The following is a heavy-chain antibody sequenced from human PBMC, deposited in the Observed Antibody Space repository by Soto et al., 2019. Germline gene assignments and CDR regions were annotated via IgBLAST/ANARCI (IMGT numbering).Heavy chain of an antibody. V-gene: IGHV1-18*01. J-gene: IGHJ5*02. D-gene: IGHD1-26*01. CDR3: ARKSIVGAPRYYTCFDP. CDR1: GYTFTSYG. CDR2: ISAYNGNT. Sequence: QVQLVQSGAEVKKPGASVKVSCKASGYTFTSYGISWVRQAPGQGLEWMGWISAYNGNTNYAQKLQGRVTMTTDTPRSTAYMKLRSLRSDDTAVYYCARKSIVGAPRYYTCFDPWGQGPLVTFSS.